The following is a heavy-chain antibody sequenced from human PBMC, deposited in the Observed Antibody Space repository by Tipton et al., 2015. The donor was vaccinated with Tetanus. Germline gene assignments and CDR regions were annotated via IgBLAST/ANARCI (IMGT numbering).Heavy chain of an antibody. CDR1: GFTFSNYG. Sequence: SLRLSCAASGFTFSNYGMHWVRQAPGKGLEWLAVIWYDGSSKYHADSVRGRFTISRDNSKNTLYLEMDSLRAEDTAVYYCARDWDRKSPESGYHRLGESDFDYWGQGTLVTVSS. CDR2: IWYDGSSK. V-gene: IGHV3-33*01. D-gene: IGHD5-12*01. J-gene: IGHJ4*02. CDR3: ARDWDRKSPESGYHRLGESDFDY.